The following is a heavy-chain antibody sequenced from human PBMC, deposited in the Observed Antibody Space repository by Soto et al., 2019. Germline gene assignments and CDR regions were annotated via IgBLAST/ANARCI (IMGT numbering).Heavy chain of an antibody. CDR3: ARLGYCSSSSCDRLFNWFDP. J-gene: IGHJ5*02. D-gene: IGHD2-2*01. CDR2: IYYSGST. Sequence: SETLSLTCTVSGGSISSYYWSWIRQPPGKGLEWIGYIYYSGSTNYNPSLKSRVTTSVDTSKNQFSLKLSSVTAADTAVYYCARLGYCSSSSCDRLFNWFDPWGQGTLVTVSS. CDR1: GGSISSYY. V-gene: IGHV4-59*08.